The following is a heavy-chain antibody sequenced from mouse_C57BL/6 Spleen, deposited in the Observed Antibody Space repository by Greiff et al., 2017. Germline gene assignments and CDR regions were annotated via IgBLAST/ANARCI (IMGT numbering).Heavy chain of an antibody. CDR1: GFTFSSYG. D-gene: IGHD2-4*01. Sequence: EVKLVESGGDLVKPGGSLKLSCAASGFTFSSYGMSWVRQTPDKRLEWVATISSGGSYTYYPDSVKGRSTISRDNAKNTLYLQMSSLKSEDTAMYYCARHDCDYDNVYFDYWGQGTTLAVSS. CDR2: ISSGGSYT. CDR3: ARHDCDYDNVYFDY. V-gene: IGHV5-6*01. J-gene: IGHJ2*01.